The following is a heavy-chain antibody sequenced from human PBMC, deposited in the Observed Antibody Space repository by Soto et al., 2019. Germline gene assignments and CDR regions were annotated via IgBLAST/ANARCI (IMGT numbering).Heavy chain of an antibody. V-gene: IGHV4-30-2*01. J-gene: IGHJ5*02. D-gene: IGHD2-2*01. CDR1: GGSISSGGYS. CDR2: IYHSGST. Sequence: QLQLQESGSGLVKPSQTLSLTCAVSGGSISSGGYSWSWIRQPPGKGLEWIGYIYHSGSTYYNPSLKSRVTISVDRSKNQFSLKLSSVTAEDTAVYYCASGSQLLLSWFDPWGQGTLVTVSS. CDR3: ASGSQLLLSWFDP.